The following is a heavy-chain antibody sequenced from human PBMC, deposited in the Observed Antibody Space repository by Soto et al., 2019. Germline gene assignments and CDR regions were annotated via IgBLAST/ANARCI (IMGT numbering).Heavy chain of an antibody. CDR1: GGTFSSYA. CDR3: ARVGTGYYYDSSGHYEA. D-gene: IGHD3-22*01. CDR2: IIPIFGTA. J-gene: IGHJ4*02. V-gene: IGHV1-69*13. Sequence: SVKVSCKASGGTFSSYAISWVRQAPGQGLEWMGGIIPIFGTANYAQKFQGRVTITADESTSTAYMELSSLRSEDTAVYYCARVGTGYYYDSSGHYEAWGQGTLVTVSS.